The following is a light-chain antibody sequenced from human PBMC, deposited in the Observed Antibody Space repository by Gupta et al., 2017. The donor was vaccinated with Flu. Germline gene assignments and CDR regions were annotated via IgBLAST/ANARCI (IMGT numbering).Light chain of an antibody. CDR3: QQYGSSRYS. Sequence: EIVLTQSPDTLSLSPGERATLSCRASQSVSSSYLAWYQQKPGQAPRLLMYGASNRAIGITDRFSGSGSGTDFTLTIRRLEPEDFAVYYCQQYGSSRYSFGQWTKLEI. CDR2: GAS. V-gene: IGKV3-20*01. CDR1: QSVSSSY. J-gene: IGKJ2*03.